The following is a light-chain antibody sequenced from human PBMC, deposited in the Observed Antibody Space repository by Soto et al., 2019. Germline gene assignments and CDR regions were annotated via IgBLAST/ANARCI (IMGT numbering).Light chain of an antibody. J-gene: IGLJ2*01. V-gene: IGLV3-21*04. Sequence: SYELTPPTSVSVAPGKTARITCGGNNIGSKSVHWYQQTPGQAPVLVISYDSDRPSGIHERFSGSNSGNTAPLSSSRVAAGDEADYYCQVWDSSSDHGVFGGGTKLTV. CDR1: NIGSKS. CDR2: YDS. CDR3: QVWDSSSDHGV.